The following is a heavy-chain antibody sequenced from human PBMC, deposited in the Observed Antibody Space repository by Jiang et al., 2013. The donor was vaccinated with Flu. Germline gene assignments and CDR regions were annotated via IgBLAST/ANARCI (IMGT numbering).Heavy chain of an antibody. V-gene: IGHV3-30*18. D-gene: IGHD5-12*01. J-gene: IGHJ6*02. CDR3: AKIELVTSGYARYYYYGMDV. CDR2: ISYDGSNK. CDR1: GFTFSSYG. Sequence: SCAASGFTFSSYGMHWVRQAPGKGLEWVAVISYDGSNKYYADSVKGRFTISRDNSKNTLYLQMNSLRAEDTAVYYCAKIELVTSGYARYYYYGMDVWGQGTTVTVSS.